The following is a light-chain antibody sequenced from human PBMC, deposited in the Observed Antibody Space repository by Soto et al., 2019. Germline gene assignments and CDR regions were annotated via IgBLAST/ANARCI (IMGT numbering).Light chain of an antibody. CDR3: QQYNNWPRT. CDR2: GTS. V-gene: IGKV3-15*01. Sequence: EIVMTQSPATLSLSPGERATLSCRASQSVNSNLAWYQQKAGQAPRLLIYGTSTSATGIPARFSGSGSGTDFTLTIGSLQFEDFAVYYCQQYNNWPRTFGQGTKV. CDR1: QSVNSN. J-gene: IGKJ1*01.